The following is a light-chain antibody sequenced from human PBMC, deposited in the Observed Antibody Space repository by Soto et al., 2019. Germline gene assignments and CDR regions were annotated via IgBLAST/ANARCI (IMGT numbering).Light chain of an antibody. CDR1: SSNMGSNT. Sequence: QSVLTQPPSASGTPGQGVAISCAGSSSNMGSNTVNWHQHLPGTAPKLLIYNDNEQPSGVPDGFFGSKSGTSASLAITGLQSEDEADYYCAAWDGSLNHILFGGGTKLTVL. CDR2: NDN. V-gene: IGLV1-44*01. J-gene: IGLJ2*01. CDR3: AAWDGSLNHIL.